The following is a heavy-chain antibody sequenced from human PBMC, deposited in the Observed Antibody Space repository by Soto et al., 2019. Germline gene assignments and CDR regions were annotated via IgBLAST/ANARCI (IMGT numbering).Heavy chain of an antibody. D-gene: IGHD1-1*01. Sequence: AASVKVSCKASGGTFSSYAISWVRQAPGQGLEWMGGIIPIFGTANYAQKFQGRVTITADESTSTAYMELSSLRSEDTAVYYCARSQARVDETTGTKYNWFDPWGQGTLVTVSS. CDR2: IIPIFGTA. CDR1: GGTFSSYA. V-gene: IGHV1-69*13. J-gene: IGHJ5*02. CDR3: ARSQARVDETTGTKYNWFDP.